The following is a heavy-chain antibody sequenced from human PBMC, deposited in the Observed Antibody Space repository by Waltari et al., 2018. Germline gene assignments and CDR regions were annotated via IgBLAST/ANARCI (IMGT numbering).Heavy chain of an antibody. CDR1: DGSISSSSYY. J-gene: IGHJ4*02. CDR2: IYYSGGT. Sequence: QLQLQESGPGLVKPSETLSLTCTVSDGSISSSSYYWGWIRQPPGKGLEWIGSIYYSGGTFYNPSLKSRVTISVDTSKIQFSLKLSSGTAADTAMYYCARANYGGSWYFWGQGTLVTVSS. CDR3: ARANYGGSWYF. V-gene: IGHV4-39*01. D-gene: IGHD4-17*01.